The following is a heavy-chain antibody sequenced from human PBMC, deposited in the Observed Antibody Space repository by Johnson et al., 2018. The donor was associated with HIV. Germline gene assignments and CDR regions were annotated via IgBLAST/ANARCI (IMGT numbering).Heavy chain of an antibody. D-gene: IGHD4-23*01. J-gene: IGHJ3*02. CDR2: ISYDGSKK. Sequence: QMQLVESGGGVVRPGRSLRLSCAASGFSFSSYAMHWVRQAPGKGLEWVAVISYDGSKKYYADSVKGRFTISRDNSKNTLYLQMHSLRADDTAVYYCASGEDYGGNYGAFDIWGQGTMVTVSS. V-gene: IGHV3-30*04. CDR1: GFSFSSYA. CDR3: ASGEDYGGNYGAFDI.